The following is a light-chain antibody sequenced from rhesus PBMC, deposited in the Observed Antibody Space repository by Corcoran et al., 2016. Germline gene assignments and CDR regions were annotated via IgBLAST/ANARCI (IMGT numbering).Light chain of an antibody. CDR2: AAS. CDR3: QQPNSSPLT. Sequence: DIQMTQSPSSLSASVGDRVTITCQASQGISNWLAWYQQQPGKAPKFLIFAASSLQSGVLSRFSGSGSGTEFTLTISSLQPEDFATSYCQQPNSSPLTFGGGTKVDLK. CDR1: QGISNW. V-gene: IGKV1-18*01. J-gene: IGKJ4*01.